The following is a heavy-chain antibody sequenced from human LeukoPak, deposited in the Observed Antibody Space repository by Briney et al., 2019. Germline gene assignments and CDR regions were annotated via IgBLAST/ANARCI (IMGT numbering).Heavy chain of an antibody. CDR2: INWNGGRT. Sequence: GGSLRLSCGASGFTFDDYGMSWVRQGPGKGLEWVSGINWNGGRTGYADSVKGRFTMSRDNAKNFLYLQMNSLRAEDTAFYYCAGRGDSSDYWYFDLWGRGTLVTVSS. D-gene: IGHD3-22*01. CDR3: AGRGDSSDYWYFDL. V-gene: IGHV3-20*04. J-gene: IGHJ2*01. CDR1: GFTFDDYG.